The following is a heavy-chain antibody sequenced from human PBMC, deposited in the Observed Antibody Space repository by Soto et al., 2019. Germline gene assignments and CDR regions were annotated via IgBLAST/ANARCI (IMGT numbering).Heavy chain of an antibody. CDR2: ISYDGSNK. V-gene: IGHV3-30*03. D-gene: IGHD1-26*01. J-gene: IGHJ6*02. CDR3: ARDNSGSYPSYYYYGMDV. Sequence: GGSLRLSCAASGFTFSSYGMHWVRQAPGKGLEWVAVISYDGSNKYYADSVKGRFTISRDNSKNSLYLQMNSLRTEDTALYYCARDNSGSYPSYYYYGMDVWGQGTTVTVSS. CDR1: GFTFSSYG.